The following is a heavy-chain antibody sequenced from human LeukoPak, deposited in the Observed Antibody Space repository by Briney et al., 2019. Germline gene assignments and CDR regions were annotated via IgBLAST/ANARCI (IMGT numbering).Heavy chain of an antibody. CDR3: ARMKGVVVIPTARPTFYFDY. CDR2: IYYSGST. D-gene: IGHD2-2*01. Sequence: SETLSLTCAVYGGSFSGYYWSWIRQPPGKGLEWIVSIYYSGSTYYNQSLKSRVTISIDTSKNQFSLKLTSVTAADTAMYYCARMKGVVVIPTARPTFYFDYWGQGILVTVSS. J-gene: IGHJ4*02. V-gene: IGHV4-34*01. CDR1: GGSFSGYY.